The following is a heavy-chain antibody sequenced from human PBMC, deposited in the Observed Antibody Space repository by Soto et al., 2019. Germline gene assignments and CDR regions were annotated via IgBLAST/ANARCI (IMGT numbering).Heavy chain of an antibody. Sequence: QVQLVQSGAEVKKPGSSVKVSCKASGGTFSTDSISWVRQAPGQGLEWMGGIIPMFGTANNAQKFQGRVTIPADETTSTAYMELSSLRSEDTAVYSCAREFDGYYGMDVWGQGTTVTVAS. V-gene: IGHV1-69*12. J-gene: IGHJ6*02. CDR3: AREFDGYYGMDV. D-gene: IGHD3-10*01. CDR1: GGTFSTDS. CDR2: IIPMFGTA.